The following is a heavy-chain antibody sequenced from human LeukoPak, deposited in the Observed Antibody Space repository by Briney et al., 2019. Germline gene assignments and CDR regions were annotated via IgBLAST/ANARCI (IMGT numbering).Heavy chain of an antibody. CDR3: ARDQACSGGSCYNY. CDR2: IIPIFGTA. CDR1: GGTFSSYA. V-gene: IGHV1-69*06. Sequence: SSVKVSCQASGGTFSSYAISWVRQAPGQGLEWMGGIIPIFGTANYAQKFQGRVTITADKSTSTAYMELSSLRSEDTAVYYCARDQACSGGSCYNYWGQGTLVTVSS. D-gene: IGHD2-15*01. J-gene: IGHJ4*02.